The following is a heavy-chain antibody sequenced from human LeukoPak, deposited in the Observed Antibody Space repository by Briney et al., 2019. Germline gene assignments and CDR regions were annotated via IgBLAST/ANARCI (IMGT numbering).Heavy chain of an antibody. CDR1: GFTVNSNY. J-gene: IGHJ4*02. CDR2: IWYDGSDK. CDR3: ARDANGYYFDY. V-gene: IGHV3-33*08. D-gene: IGHD1-1*01. Sequence: GGSLRLSCAASGFTVNSNYMSWVRQAPGKGLEWVAVIWYDGSDKYYADSVKGRFTISRDNSKNTLYLQMNSLRAEDTAVYYCARDANGYYFDYWGQGTLVTVSS.